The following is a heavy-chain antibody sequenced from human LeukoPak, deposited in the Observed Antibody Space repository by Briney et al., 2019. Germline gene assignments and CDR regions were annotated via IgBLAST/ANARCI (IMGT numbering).Heavy chain of an antibody. Sequence: PGGSLRLSCAVSGFTFSSFSMSWVRQAPGKGLEWISYITSSGSTKYYADSVKGRFTISRDNARNSLSLQMNSLRAGDTALYYCARSLYSSRSEWFYYNGLDVWGQGTTVTVSS. J-gene: IGHJ6*02. CDR3: ARSLYSSRSEWFYYNGLDV. V-gene: IGHV3-48*04. CDR1: GFTFSSFS. D-gene: IGHD3-3*01. CDR2: ITSSGSTK.